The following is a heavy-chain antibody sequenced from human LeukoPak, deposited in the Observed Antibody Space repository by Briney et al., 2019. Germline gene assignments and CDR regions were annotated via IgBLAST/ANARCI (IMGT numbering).Heavy chain of an antibody. CDR2: ISAYNGNT. CDR1: GCTFTSYD. D-gene: IGHD3-22*01. Sequence: ASVKVSCKASGCTFTSYDISWLRQAPGQGLEWMGRISAYNGNTNYAQKLQGRVTMTTDTSTRTAYMELRSLRSDDTAVYFCAIEYYDYYEGFDYWGQGTLVTVSS. CDR3: AIEYYDYYEGFDY. J-gene: IGHJ4*02. V-gene: IGHV1-18*01.